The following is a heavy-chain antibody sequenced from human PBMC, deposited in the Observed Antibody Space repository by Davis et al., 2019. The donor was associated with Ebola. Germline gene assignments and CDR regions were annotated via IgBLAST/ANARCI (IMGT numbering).Heavy chain of an antibody. V-gene: IGHV4-34*01. CDR2: IYHSGRA. CDR1: GGSFTNYY. D-gene: IGHD3-22*01. Sequence: SETLSLTCAVYGGSFTNYYWSWIRQPPGKGLEWIGEIYHSGRANYNPSLKSRVTLSVDTSKNQFSLKLSSVTAADTAVYYCAREGYYYDSSGYYKGPYDYWGQGTLVTVSS. CDR3: AREGYYYDSSGYYKGPYDY. J-gene: IGHJ4*02.